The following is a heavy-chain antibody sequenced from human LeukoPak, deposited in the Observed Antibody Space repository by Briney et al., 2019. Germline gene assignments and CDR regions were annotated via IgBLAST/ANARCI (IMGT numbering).Heavy chain of an antibody. CDR3: AGAEGGYSYAPPHY. D-gene: IGHD5-18*01. CDR1: GGTFSSYA. V-gene: IGHV1-69*13. Sequence: ASVKVSCKASGGTFSSYAISWVRQAPGQGLEWMGGIIPIFGTANYAQKFQGRVTITADESTSTAYMELSSLRSEDTAVYYCAGAEGGYSYAPPHYWGQGTLVTVSS. J-gene: IGHJ4*02. CDR2: IIPIFGTA.